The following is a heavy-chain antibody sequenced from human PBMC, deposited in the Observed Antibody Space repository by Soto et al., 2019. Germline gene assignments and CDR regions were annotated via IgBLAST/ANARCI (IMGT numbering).Heavy chain of an antibody. V-gene: IGHV3-30-3*01. CDR2: ISYDGSNK. CDR1: GFTFSSYA. CDR3: ARDGLATGRFDP. Sequence: QVQLVESGGGVVQPGRSLRLSCAASGFTFSSYAMHWVRQAPGKGLEWVAVISYDGSNKYYADSVKGRFTISRDNSKNTLYLQMNSLSAEDTAVYYCARDGLATGRFDPWGQGTLVTVSS. J-gene: IGHJ5*02.